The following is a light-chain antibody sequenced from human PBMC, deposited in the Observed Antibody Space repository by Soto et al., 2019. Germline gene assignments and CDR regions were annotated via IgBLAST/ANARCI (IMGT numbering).Light chain of an antibody. Sequence: EIVLTQSPDTLSLSPGERATLSCRASQSVNNNYLAWYQQKPGQAPRFLIYDASSRATGIPDRFSGSGSGTDFTLTISRLEPEDFAVYYCQQYGSSPLTFGGRTKVEIK. CDR1: QSVNNNY. CDR3: QQYGSSPLT. CDR2: DAS. V-gene: IGKV3-20*01. J-gene: IGKJ4*01.